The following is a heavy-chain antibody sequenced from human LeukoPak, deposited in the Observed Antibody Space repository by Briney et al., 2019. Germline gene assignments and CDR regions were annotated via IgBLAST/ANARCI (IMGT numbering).Heavy chain of an antibody. J-gene: IGHJ4*02. CDR1: GFTFNTYG. Sequence: GGSLRLSCAASGFTFNTYGMHWVRQAPGKGLEWVAVIWYDGSNQYYTDSVRGRFTISRDNSKNTLYLHRYSLRVEDTAVYYCAKPGYCSGGSCSPFEYWGQGTLVTVSS. D-gene: IGHD2-15*01. CDR3: AKPGYCSGGSCSPFEY. V-gene: IGHV3-33*06. CDR2: IWYDGSNQ.